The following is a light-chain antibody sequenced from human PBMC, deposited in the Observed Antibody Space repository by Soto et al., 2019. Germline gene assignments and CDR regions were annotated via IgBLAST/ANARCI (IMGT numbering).Light chain of an antibody. J-gene: IGKJ3*01. Sequence: EIVLTQSPGTLSLSLGERATVSCRASQSVSSNYLAWYQRKPGQAPRLLIYGASSRATGIPDRFSGSGSGTDFTLTISRLEPEDFSVYYCQQYATTPFTFGPGTKVDIK. CDR3: QQYATTPFT. V-gene: IGKV3-20*01. CDR1: QSVSSNY. CDR2: GAS.